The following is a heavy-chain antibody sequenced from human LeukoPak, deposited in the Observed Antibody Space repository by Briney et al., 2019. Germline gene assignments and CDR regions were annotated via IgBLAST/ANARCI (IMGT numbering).Heavy chain of an antibody. CDR3: ARPAAAAGTFDY. D-gene: IGHD6-13*01. J-gene: IGHJ4*02. CDR1: GGSSSGNY. CDR2: IDHSGST. V-gene: IGHV4-34*01. Sequence: PSETLSLTCAVFGGSSSGNYWSWIRQPPGKGLEWIGEIDHSGSTNYNPSLKRRVTISVDTSKNQFSLKLSSVTAADTAVYYCARPAAAAGTFDYWGQGTLVTVSS.